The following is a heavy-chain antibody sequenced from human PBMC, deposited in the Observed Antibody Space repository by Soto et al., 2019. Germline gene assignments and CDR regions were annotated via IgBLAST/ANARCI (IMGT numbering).Heavy chain of an antibody. J-gene: IGHJ4*02. CDR2: ISYDGSNK. CDR1: GFTFSSYG. CDR3: AKDGGRPSDPFDY. V-gene: IGHV3-30*18. Sequence: QVQLVESGGGVVQPGRSLRLSCAASGFTFSSYGMHWVRQAPGKGLEWLAVISYDGSNKYYADSVKGRFTISRDNSKNTLYLQMNSLRAEDTAVYYCAKDGGRPSDPFDYWGQGTLVTVSS. D-gene: IGHD1-26*01.